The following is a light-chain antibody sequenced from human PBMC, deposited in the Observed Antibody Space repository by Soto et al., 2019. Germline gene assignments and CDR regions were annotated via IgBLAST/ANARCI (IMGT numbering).Light chain of an antibody. CDR1: QSVSRN. J-gene: IGKJ5*01. V-gene: IGKV3-15*01. CDR3: QQYNKWPPIT. Sequence: EIVMTQSPATLSVSPGERATLTWRASQSVSRNLAWYQQKPGQAPRLLMYGASTRATGIPARFSGSRSGTEFTLTISSLQSEDFVVYYCQQYNKWPPITFGQGTRLEIK. CDR2: GAS.